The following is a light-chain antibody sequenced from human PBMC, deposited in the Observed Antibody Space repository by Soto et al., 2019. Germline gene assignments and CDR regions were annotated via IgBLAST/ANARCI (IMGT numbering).Light chain of an antibody. V-gene: IGLV2-14*03. Sequence: QSALTQPASVSGSPGQSITISCTGTSSDVGAYIFVSWYQQHPGKAPKLLISEVSNRPSGVSNRFSGSKSGNTASLTISGLQADDEADYYCSSYTASSTLLFGTGTKLTVL. CDR1: SSDVGAYIF. CDR2: EVS. J-gene: IGLJ1*01. CDR3: SSYTASSTLL.